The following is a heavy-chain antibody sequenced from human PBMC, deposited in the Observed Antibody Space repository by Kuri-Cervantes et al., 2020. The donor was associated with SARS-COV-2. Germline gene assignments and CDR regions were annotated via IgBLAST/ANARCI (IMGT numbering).Heavy chain of an antibody. V-gene: IGHV2-70*11. CDR1: GFSLTTSGMC. Sequence: SGPTLVKPTQTLTLTCTFSGFSLTTSGMCVAWIRQPPGKALEWLARIDWDDDKYYKRSLSTRLSISKDSSKDQVVLTMTNMDPVDTATYYCVRIRAATVIADYWGQGTLVTVSS. D-gene: IGHD4-11*01. CDR3: VRIRAATVIADY. CDR2: IDWDDDK. J-gene: IGHJ4*02.